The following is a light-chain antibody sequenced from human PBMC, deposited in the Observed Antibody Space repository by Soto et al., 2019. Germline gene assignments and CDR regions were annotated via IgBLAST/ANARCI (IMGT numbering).Light chain of an antibody. CDR1: QSISSY. Sequence: DIQMTQSPSSLSASVGDRVTITCRASQSISSYLNWYQQKPGKAPKLLIYATSSLQSGVPSRFSGSGSGTDFTLTISSLQPEDFATYYCQQSDSTGTWTF. V-gene: IGKV1-39*01. J-gene: IGKJ1*01. CDR3: QQSDSTGTWT. CDR2: ATS.